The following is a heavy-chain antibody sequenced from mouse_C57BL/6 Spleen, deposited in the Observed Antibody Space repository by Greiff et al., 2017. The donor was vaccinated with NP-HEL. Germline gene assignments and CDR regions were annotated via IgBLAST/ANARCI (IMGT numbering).Heavy chain of an antibody. Sequence: QVQLKQPGAELVKPGASVKMSCKASGYTFTSYWITWVKQRPGQGLEWIGDIYPGSGSTNYNEKFKSKATLTVDTSSGTAYMQLSSLTSEDSAVYYCARRSVPYAMDYWGQGTSVTVSS. CDR2: IYPGSGST. CDR1: GYTFTSYW. CDR3: ARRSVPYAMDY. V-gene: IGHV1-55*01. J-gene: IGHJ4*01.